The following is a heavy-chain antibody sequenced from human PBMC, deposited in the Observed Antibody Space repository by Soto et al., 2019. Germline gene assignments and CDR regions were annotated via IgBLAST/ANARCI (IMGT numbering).Heavy chain of an antibody. CDR2: INHSGST. CDR3: ARDHITGLCDY. J-gene: IGHJ4*02. D-gene: IGHD2-8*02. CDR1: GGSFSGDD. Sequence: QVQLQQWGAGLLQPSETLSLTCAVYGGSFSGDDWSWIRQPPGTGLEWIGEINHSGSTNYNPSLKRRATISVDTSKNHFSLKMTSVTAADTAVYYCARDHITGLCDYWGQGTLVTVSS. V-gene: IGHV4-34*01.